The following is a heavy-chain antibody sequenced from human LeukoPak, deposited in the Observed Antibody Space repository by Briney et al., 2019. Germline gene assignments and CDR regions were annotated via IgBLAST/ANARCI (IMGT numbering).Heavy chain of an antibody. V-gene: IGHV3-23*01. D-gene: IGHD3-3*01. CDR3: ATQTREFDFWSGYRGGDY. CDR1: GFTFSSYA. Sequence: GGSLRLSCAASGFTFSSYAMSWVRQAPGKGLEWVSAISGSGGSTYYADSVKGRFTISRDNSKNTLYLQMNSLRAEDTAVYYCATQTREFDFWSGYRGGDYWGQGTLVTVSS. CDR2: ISGSGGST. J-gene: IGHJ4*02.